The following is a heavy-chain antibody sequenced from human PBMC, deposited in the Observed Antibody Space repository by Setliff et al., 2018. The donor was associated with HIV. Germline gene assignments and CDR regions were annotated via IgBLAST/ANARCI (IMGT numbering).Heavy chain of an antibody. D-gene: IGHD3-10*01. Sequence: GGSLRLSCAASGFIFSSYAMHWVRQAPGKGLEWVAVMSYDGNNKYYADSVKGRFTISRDNSKNTLYLQMNSLRAEDTAVYYCAKPYRGSVVRDQGYMDVWGKGTTVTVSS. V-gene: IGHV3-30*07. CDR3: AKPYRGSVVRDQGYMDV. J-gene: IGHJ6*03. CDR2: MSYDGNNK. CDR1: GFIFSSYA.